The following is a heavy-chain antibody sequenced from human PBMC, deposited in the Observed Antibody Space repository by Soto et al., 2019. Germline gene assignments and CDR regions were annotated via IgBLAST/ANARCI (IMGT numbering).Heavy chain of an antibody. Sequence: GGSLRLSCAASGFTFSSYAMSWVRQAPGKGLEWVSAISGSGGSTYYADSVKGRFTISRDNAKNSLYLQMNSLRDEDTAVYYCARDNIGHRYEEGYYYGMDVWGQGTTVTVSS. D-gene: IGHD5-12*01. V-gene: IGHV3-23*01. J-gene: IGHJ6*02. CDR3: ARDNIGHRYEEGYYYGMDV. CDR2: ISGSGGST. CDR1: GFTFSSYA.